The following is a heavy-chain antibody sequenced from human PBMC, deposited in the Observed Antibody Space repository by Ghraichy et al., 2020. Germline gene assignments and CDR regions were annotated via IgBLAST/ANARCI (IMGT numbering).Heavy chain of an antibody. J-gene: IGHJ4*02. Sequence: GGSLRLSCTASGFTFSSYAMTWVRQAPGKGLEWVSTISGSVGSTYYTDSVKGRFTISRDNSKNTLYLQMNSLRAEDKAVYYCAKRYSGSYYPNMAFDYWGQGTLVTVSS. V-gene: IGHV3-23*01. CDR1: GFTFSSYA. CDR3: AKRYSGSYYPNMAFDY. D-gene: IGHD3-10*01. CDR2: ISGSVGST.